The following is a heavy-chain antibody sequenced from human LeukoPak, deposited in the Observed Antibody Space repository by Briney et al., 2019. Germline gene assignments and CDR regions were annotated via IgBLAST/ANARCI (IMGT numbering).Heavy chain of an antibody. Sequence: SETLSLTCTVSGGSIRSSSYYWGWIRQPPGKGLDGIVSIYYSGSTYYNPSLKSRVTISVDTSKNQFSLKLSSVTAADTAVYYCARQLGYYYDSSGYYLTGYFGYWGQGTLVTASS. CDR2: IYYSGST. J-gene: IGHJ4*02. V-gene: IGHV4-39*01. CDR3: ARQLGYYYDSSGYYLTGYFGY. CDR1: GGSIRSSSYY. D-gene: IGHD3-22*01.